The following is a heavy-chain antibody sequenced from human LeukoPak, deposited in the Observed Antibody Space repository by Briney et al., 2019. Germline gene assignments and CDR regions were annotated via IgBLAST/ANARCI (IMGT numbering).Heavy chain of an antibody. J-gene: IGHJ4*02. CDR1: GFTFSTYA. D-gene: IGHD5-18*01. Sequence: GSLRLSCAASGFTFSTYAMSWVRQAPGKGLEWIGYIYYSGSTNYNPSLKSRVTISVDTSKNQFSLKLSSVTAADTAVYYCARVQRYSYGFTEFDYWGQGTLVTVSS. CDR2: IYYSGST. V-gene: IGHV4-59*01. CDR3: ARVQRYSYGFTEFDY.